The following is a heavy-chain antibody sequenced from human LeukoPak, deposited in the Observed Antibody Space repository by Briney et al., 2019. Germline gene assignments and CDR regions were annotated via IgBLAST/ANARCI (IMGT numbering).Heavy chain of an antibody. CDR1: GFTFSSYA. Sequence: GGSLRLSCAASGFTFSSYAMHWVRQAPGKGLEWVAVISYDGNNKYYADSVKGRFTISRDNSKNTLYLQMNSLRSEDTAIYYCVRVPPGTTIYAYWGQGTLVTVSS. D-gene: IGHD1-14*01. CDR2: ISYDGNNK. J-gene: IGHJ4*02. CDR3: VRVPPGTTIYAY. V-gene: IGHV3-30-3*01.